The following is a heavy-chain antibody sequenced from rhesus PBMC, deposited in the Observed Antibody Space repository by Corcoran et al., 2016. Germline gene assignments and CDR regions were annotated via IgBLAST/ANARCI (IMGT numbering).Heavy chain of an antibody. J-gene: IGHJ4*01. CDR3: ASSPPGWGDYYGDCDY. Sequence: QLQLQESGPGLVKPSETLSVTCAVSGGSISSSYWSWIRQATGKGLEWIGYLYGSGSSTNYNPSLKSPVTLSGDTSKNQLALKLSAVTAADTAVYYCASSPPGWGDYYGDCDYWGQGVLVTVSS. D-gene: IGHD3-34*01. V-gene: IGHV4-169*02. CDR1: GGSISSSY. CDR2: LYGSGSST.